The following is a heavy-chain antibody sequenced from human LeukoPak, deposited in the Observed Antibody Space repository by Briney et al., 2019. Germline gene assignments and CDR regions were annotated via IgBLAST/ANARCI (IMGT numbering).Heavy chain of an antibody. CDR3: ATGGGYVWGSYRFPRPYNWFDP. V-gene: IGHV1-69*13. D-gene: IGHD3-16*02. CDR1: RGTFSSYA. J-gene: IGHJ5*02. Sequence: SVKVSCKASRGTFSSYAISWVRQAPGQGLEWMGGIIPIFGTANYAQKFQGRVTITADESTSTACMELSSLRSEDTAVYYCATGGGYVWGSYRFPRPYNWFDPWGQGTLVTVSS. CDR2: IIPIFGTA.